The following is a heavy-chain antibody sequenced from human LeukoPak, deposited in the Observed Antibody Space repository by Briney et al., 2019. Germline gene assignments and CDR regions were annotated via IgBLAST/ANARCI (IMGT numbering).Heavy chain of an antibody. J-gene: IGHJ6*03. CDR3: ARVAAPRGVTLRYHYYMDV. Sequence: SETLSLTCTVSGGSISSYYWSWIRQPAGKGPEWIGRIYTSGSTNYNPSLKSRVTMSVDTSKNQFSLKLSSVTAADTAVYYCARVAAPRGVTLRYHYYMDVWGKGTTVTVSS. D-gene: IGHD3-10*01. V-gene: IGHV4-4*07. CDR2: IYTSGST. CDR1: GGSISSYY.